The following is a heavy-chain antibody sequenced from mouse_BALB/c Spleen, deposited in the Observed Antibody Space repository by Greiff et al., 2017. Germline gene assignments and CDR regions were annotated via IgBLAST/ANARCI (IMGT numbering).Heavy chain of an antibody. Sequence: VQLQESGPGLVQPSQSLSITCTVSGFSLTSYGVHWVRQSPGKGLEWLGVIWSGGSTDYNAAFISRLSISKDNSKSQVFFKMNSLQANDTAIYYCASQTYYYAMDYWGQGTSVTVSS. CDR3: ASQTYYYAMDY. CDR1: GFSLTSYG. J-gene: IGHJ4*01. CDR2: IWSGGST. V-gene: IGHV2-2*02.